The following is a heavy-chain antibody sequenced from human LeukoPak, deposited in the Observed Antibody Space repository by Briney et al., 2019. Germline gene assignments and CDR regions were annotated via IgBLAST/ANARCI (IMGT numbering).Heavy chain of an antibody. J-gene: IGHJ4*02. CDR1: GGSIGSGGYY. CDR3: ARGAKMATRGFDY. D-gene: IGHD5-24*01. Sequence: SETLSLTCIVSGGSIGSGGYYWNWIRQHPGKGLEWIGYIYNSGTTHIRPSLKSRVIISGDTSKNQLSLKLRSVTAADTAMFYCARGAKMATRGFDYWGQGILVTVSS. CDR2: IYNSGTT. V-gene: IGHV4-31*03.